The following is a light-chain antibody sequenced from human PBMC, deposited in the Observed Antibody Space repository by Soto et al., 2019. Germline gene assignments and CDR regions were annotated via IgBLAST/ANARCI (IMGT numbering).Light chain of an antibody. CDR2: IND. V-gene: IGLV1-44*01. J-gene: IGLJ2*01. CDR1: SSNIGSNT. Sequence: QSVLTQSPSASGTPGQRVTNSCSGSSSNIGSNTVNWYQQLPGTAPKLLIYINDQRPSGVPDRFSGSKSGTSASLAISGLQSADEADYYCAAWDDSLRGRVFGGGTKLTVL. CDR3: AAWDDSLRGRV.